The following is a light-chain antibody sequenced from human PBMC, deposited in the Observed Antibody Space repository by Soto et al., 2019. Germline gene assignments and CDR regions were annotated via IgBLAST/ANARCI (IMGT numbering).Light chain of an antibody. Sequence: QSVLTQPPSASGTPGQMVSISCSGSTSNIGNHYVFWYQHLPGTAPKLLIFRNNQRPSGVPDRFSGSGSGTSASLAISGLRSEDEADYYCATWDDTLRGYVFGTGTKVTVL. CDR3: ATWDDTLRGYV. CDR2: RNN. J-gene: IGLJ1*01. CDR1: TSNIGNHY. V-gene: IGLV1-47*01.